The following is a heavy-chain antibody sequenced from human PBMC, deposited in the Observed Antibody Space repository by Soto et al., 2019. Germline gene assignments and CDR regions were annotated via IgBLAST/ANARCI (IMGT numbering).Heavy chain of an antibody. V-gene: IGHV1-2*02. CDR3: ARGRGSSSNNFFDP. CDR1: GYTFINYY. Sequence: ASVKVSCKASGYTFINYYMHWVRQAPGQGLEWMGWINPNSGGTNYPQKFQGRVTMTRDTSIGTSYMELSRLRDDDTAVYYCARGRGSSSNNFFDPWGQGTLVTVSS. D-gene: IGHD6-6*01. CDR2: INPNSGGT. J-gene: IGHJ5*02.